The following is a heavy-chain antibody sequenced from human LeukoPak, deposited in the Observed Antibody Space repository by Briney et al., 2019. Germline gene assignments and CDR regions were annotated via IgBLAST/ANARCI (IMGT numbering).Heavy chain of an antibody. CDR1: GGSISVSSYY. J-gene: IGHJ4*02. CDR3: ARVRRRYYDSSGLYYFDY. Sequence: SSETLSLTCTVSGGSISVSSYYWAWIRQPPGKGLEWIGSIYHSGSTYYKPSLKSRATISVDTSKNQFSLKLISVTAADTAVYYCARVRRRYYDSSGLYYFDYWGQGTLVTVSS. D-gene: IGHD3-22*01. V-gene: IGHV4-39*01. CDR2: IYHSGST.